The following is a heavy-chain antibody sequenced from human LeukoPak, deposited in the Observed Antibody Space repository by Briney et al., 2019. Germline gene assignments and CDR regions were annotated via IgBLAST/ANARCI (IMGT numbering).Heavy chain of an antibody. CDR1: GGSMSSRSHY. V-gene: IGHV4-39*01. J-gene: IGHJ6*03. Sequence: SETLSLTCTVSGGSMSSRSHYWGWIRQPPGKGLEWIGSTDYSGSTYYNPSLGSRVTISVDTSKNQFSLKLTSVTAADTAVYYCARHMVWITNFYYYMDVWGKGTTVTVSS. CDR3: ARHMVWITNFYYYMDV. CDR2: TDYSGST. D-gene: IGHD3-10*01.